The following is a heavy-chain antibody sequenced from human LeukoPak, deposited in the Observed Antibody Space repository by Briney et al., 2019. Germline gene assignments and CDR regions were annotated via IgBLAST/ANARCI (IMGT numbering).Heavy chain of an antibody. CDR1: GLTIRYDG. V-gene: IGHV3-23*01. Sequence: GGSLRLSCAASGLTIRYDGMSWVGQAPGKGLEWVSSITGSGGSTYVDSVKGRFTISRDNSKNTLYLQMNSLRAEDTAVYYCAKNLLGSEAYSWYFDLWGRGTLVTVSS. D-gene: IGHD2-15*01. CDR2: ITGSGGST. CDR3: AKNLLGSEAYSWYFDL. J-gene: IGHJ2*01.